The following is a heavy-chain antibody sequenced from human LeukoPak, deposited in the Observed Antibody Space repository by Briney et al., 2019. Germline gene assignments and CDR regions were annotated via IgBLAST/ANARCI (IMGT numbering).Heavy chain of an antibody. CDR1: GGSISSGGYY. D-gene: IGHD3-10*01. CDR2: IYYSGST. V-gene: IGHV4-31*03. CDR3: ARTYYYGSGSHLGAFDI. J-gene: IGHJ3*02. Sequence: PSETLSLTRTVSGGSISSGGYYWSWIRQPPGKALEWIGYIYYSGSTYYNPSLKSRVTISVDTSKNQFSLKLSSVTAADTAVYYCARTYYYGSGSHLGAFDIWGQGTMVTVSS.